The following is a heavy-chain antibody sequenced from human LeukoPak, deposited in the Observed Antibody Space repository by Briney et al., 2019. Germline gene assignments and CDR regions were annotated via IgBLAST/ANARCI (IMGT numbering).Heavy chain of an antibody. CDR2: IWYDGSNE. D-gene: IGHD2-8*01. CDR3: AREMAL. J-gene: IGHJ4*02. Sequence: PGGSLRLSCAASGFSFGSYSMHWARQVPGKGLEWVAVIWYDGSNEDYADSVKGRFTISRDNSKDTLYLQMNSLRDEDTAVYHCAREMALWGQGALVTVSS. V-gene: IGHV3-33*01. CDR1: GFSFGSYS.